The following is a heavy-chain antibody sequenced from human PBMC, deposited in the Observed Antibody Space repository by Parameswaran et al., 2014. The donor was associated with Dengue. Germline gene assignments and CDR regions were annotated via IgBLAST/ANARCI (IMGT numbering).Heavy chain of an antibody. Sequence: WIRQPPGKGLEWIGTINYSESTYYNPSLKSRVTISVDTSKRQFSLKLSSVTAADTAVYYCARVHGSSGYYHVDAFDIWGQGTMVTVSS. D-gene: IGHD3-22*01. J-gene: IGHJ3*02. CDR2: INYSEST. V-gene: IGHV4-39*07. CDR3: ARVHGSSGYYHVDAFDI.